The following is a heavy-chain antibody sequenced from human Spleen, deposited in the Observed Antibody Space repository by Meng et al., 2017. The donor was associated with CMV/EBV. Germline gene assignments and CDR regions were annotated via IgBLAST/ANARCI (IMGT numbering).Heavy chain of an antibody. CDR3: ARGTDYNFSSSYYGTWYFDL. CDR1: GGSFSGYH. CDR2: INHSGST. D-gene: IGHD3-3*01. Sequence: GSLRLSCAVYGGSFSGYHWNWIRHPPGKGLEWIGEINHSGSTNYNPSLKSRVTISVDTSKNQFSLKLSSVTAADTAVYYCARGTDYNFSSSYYGTWYFDLWGRGTLVTVSS. V-gene: IGHV4-34*01. J-gene: IGHJ2*01.